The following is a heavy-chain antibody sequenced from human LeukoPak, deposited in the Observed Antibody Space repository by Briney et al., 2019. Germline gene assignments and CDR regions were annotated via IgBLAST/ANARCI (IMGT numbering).Heavy chain of an antibody. J-gene: IGHJ3*02. CDR3: ARRSGYLVEPRRAHAFDI. CDR2: INHSGST. Sequence: SETLSLTCAVYGGSFSGYYWSWIRQPPGKGLEWIGEINHSGSTNYNPSLKSRVTISVDTSKNQFSLKLSSVTAADTAVYYCARRSGYLVEPRRAHAFDIWGQGTMVTVSS. V-gene: IGHV4-34*01. D-gene: IGHD6-13*01. CDR1: GGSFSGYY.